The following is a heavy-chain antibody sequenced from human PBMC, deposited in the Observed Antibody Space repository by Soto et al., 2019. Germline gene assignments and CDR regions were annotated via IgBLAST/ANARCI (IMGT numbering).Heavy chain of an antibody. J-gene: IGHJ4*02. V-gene: IGHV4-31*03. Sequence: QVQLQESGPGLVKPSQTLSLTCTVSGGSISSDNYYWSCIRQHPGKGLEWIGHIYYSGSTYYNLSLKSRVTISVDTAKNQFSLKLSSVTAADTAVYYCARTNYDYGDRQIDYWGQGTLVTVSS. CDR1: GGSISSDNYY. D-gene: IGHD4-17*01. CDR2: IYYSGST. CDR3: ARTNYDYGDRQIDY.